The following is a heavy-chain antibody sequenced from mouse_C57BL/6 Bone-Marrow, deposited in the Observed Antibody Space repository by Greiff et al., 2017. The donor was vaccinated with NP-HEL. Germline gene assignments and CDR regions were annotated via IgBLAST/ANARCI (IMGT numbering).Heavy chain of an antibody. CDR1: GFTFSSYA. V-gene: IGHV5-4*01. CDR3: ARDHRLYSY. J-gene: IGHJ3*01. Sequence: EVQLVESGGGLVKPGGSLKLSCAASGFTFSSYAISWVRQTPEQRLEWVATISDGGSYTYYPDNVKGRFTISRDNAKNNLYLQMSHLKSEDTAMYYCARDHRLYSYWGQGTLVTVSA. CDR2: ISDGGSYT.